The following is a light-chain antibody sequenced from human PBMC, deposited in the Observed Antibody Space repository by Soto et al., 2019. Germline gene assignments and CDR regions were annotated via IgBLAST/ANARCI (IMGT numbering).Light chain of an antibody. Sequence: EIVLTQSPGTLSLSPGERATLSCRASQSVSSSYLAWYQQKPGQAPRLLIYGASSRATGVPARFSGSGSGTEFTLTISRLEPEDFAVYYCQQSYSTPLTFGGGTKVDIK. J-gene: IGKJ4*01. CDR1: QSVSSSY. CDR2: GAS. V-gene: IGKV3-20*01. CDR3: QQSYSTPLT.